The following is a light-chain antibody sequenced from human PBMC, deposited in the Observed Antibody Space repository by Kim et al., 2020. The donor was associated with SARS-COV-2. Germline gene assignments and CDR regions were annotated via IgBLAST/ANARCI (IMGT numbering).Light chain of an antibody. V-gene: IGKV1-5*01. CDR2: DAS. J-gene: IGKJ1*01. CDR1: QGITNW. Sequence: DIQMTQSPSTLSASVGDRVTITCRASQGITNWLAWYQQKPGEAPKLLIYDASILESGVPSRFSGSGYGTQFTLTISSLQADDFATYYYQQYKSIVRTFGRGTKVDIK. CDR3: QQYKSIVRT.